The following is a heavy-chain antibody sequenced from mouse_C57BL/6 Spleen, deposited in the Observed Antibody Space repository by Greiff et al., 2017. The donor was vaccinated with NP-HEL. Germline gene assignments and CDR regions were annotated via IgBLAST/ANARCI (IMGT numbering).Heavy chain of an antibody. CDR1: GYTFTDYN. J-gene: IGHJ3*01. V-gene: IGHV1-22*01. D-gene: IGHD1-1*01. CDR2: INPNNGGT. Sequence: EVQLQQSGPELVKPGASVKMSCKASGYTFTDYNMHWVKQSHGKSLEWIGYINPNNGGTSYNQKFKGKATLTVNKSSSTAYMELRSLTSEDSAVYYCARGTTVGPLFAYWGQGTLVTVSA. CDR3: ARGTTVGPLFAY.